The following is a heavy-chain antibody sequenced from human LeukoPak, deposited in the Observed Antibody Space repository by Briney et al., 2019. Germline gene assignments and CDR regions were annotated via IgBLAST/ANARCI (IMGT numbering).Heavy chain of an antibody. Sequence: ASVTVSCKASGYTFTGYYMHWVRQAPGQGVEWMGWINPNSGGTNYAQKFQGRVTMTRDTSISTAYMELSRLRSDDTAVYYCAVDVGAAGYYFDYWGQGTLVTVSS. CDR3: AVDVGAAGYYFDY. D-gene: IGHD6-13*01. CDR2: INPNSGGT. V-gene: IGHV1-2*02. J-gene: IGHJ4*02. CDR1: GYTFTGYY.